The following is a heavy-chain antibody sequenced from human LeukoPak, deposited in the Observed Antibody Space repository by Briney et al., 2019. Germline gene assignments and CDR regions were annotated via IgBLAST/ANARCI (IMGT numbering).Heavy chain of an antibody. J-gene: IGHJ4*02. CDR3: SRDRMDDLGWYGSGWYYRD. CDR1: GYRLSDYD. D-gene: IGHD6-13*01. CDR2: INAYNGNT. V-gene: IGHV1-18*04. Sequence: ASVTLSCKTSGYRLSDYDMHWVRQAPGQGLEWVGAINAYNGNTKYAETVQGRFTITTDTSTNTVYMQLRSLRADDTAVYYCSRDRMDDLGWYGSGWYYRDWGQGTMVTVSS.